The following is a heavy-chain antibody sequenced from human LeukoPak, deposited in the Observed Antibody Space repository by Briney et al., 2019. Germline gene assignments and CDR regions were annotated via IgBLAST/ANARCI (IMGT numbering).Heavy chain of an antibody. Sequence: PGGSLRLSCAAFGFTFNTHWMSWVRQAPGKGLEGVANINKDVSEKYYVDSVKGRFTISRDNAQNSLFLQKNSLRVEDTAVYYCARDRYGDTGDWYFDLWGRGTLVTVSS. CDR2: INKDVSEK. CDR3: ARDRYGDTGDWYFDL. CDR1: GFTFNTHW. V-gene: IGHV3-7*01. D-gene: IGHD4-17*01. J-gene: IGHJ2*01.